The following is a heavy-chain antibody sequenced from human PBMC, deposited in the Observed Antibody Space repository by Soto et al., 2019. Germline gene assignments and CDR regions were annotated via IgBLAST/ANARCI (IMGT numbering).Heavy chain of an antibody. CDR3: ASYSSGCFDY. V-gene: IGHV3-30-3*01. CDR1: GFTFSSYA. CDR2: ISYDGSNK. Sequence: GGSLRLSCAASGFTFSSYAMHWVRQAPGKGLEWVAVISYDGSNKYYADSVKGRFTISRDNSKNTLYLQMNSLRAEDTAVYYCASYSSGCFDYWGQGTLVTVSS. J-gene: IGHJ4*02. D-gene: IGHD6-19*01.